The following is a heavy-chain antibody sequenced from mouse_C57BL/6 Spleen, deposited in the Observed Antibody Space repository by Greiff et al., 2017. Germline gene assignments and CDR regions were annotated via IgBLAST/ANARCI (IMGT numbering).Heavy chain of an antibody. D-gene: IGHD6-1*01. V-gene: IGHV14-2*01. CDR1: GIHIQDYY. CDR2: IDPEDGET. CDR3: ARRGSFLYYFDY. Sequence: VQLQQSGVGLVKPGPSVKLSCTASGIHIQDYYMHWVKQRIDQGLEWIGWIDPEDGETKNAPKEQGKATITADTSSNTAYLQLSSRTSEDTAVDYCARRGSFLYYFDYWGQGTTLTVSS. J-gene: IGHJ2*01.